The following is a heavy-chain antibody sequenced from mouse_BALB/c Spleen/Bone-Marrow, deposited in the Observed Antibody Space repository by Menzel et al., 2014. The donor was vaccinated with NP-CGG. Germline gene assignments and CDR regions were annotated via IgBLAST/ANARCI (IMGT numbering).Heavy chain of an antibody. CDR1: GYTFTSYY. J-gene: IGHJ3*01. CDR2: IYPGDGST. CDR3: ARDDYGY. D-gene: IGHD2-4*01. V-gene: IGHV1S56*01. Sequence: QVQLQQPGPELVKPGASVKMSCKASGYTFTSYYIHWVKQRPGQGLEWIGWIYPGDGSTKYNEKFKGKTTLTADKSSSTVYMLLSSLTSEDSAIYFCARDDYGYWGRGTLVTVSA.